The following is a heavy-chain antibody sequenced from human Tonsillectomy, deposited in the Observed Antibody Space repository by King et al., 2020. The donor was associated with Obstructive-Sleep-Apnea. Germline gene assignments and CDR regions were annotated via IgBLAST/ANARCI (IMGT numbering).Heavy chain of an antibody. CDR2: FYYSGST. V-gene: IGHV4-39*07. J-gene: IGHJ1*01. CDR3: ASGSLTGYYSEYFQH. CDR1: GGSISSSSYY. D-gene: IGHD3-9*01. Sequence: QLQESGPGLVKPSETLSLTCTVSGGSISSSSYYWGWIRQPPGKGLEWIGSFYYSGSTYYNPSLKSRVTISVDTSKNQFSLKLSPVTAADTAVYYCASGSLTGYYSEYFQHWGQGTLVTVSS.